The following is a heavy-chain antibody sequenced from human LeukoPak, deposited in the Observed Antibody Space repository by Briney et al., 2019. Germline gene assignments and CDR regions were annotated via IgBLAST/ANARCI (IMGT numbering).Heavy chain of an antibody. J-gene: IGHJ6*02. D-gene: IGHD3-10*01. CDR2: INHSRST. CDR3: ASSITMVRGVHYYYYYGMDV. Sequence: SETLSLTCAVYGGSFSGYYWSWIRQPPGKGLEWIGEINHSRSTNYNPSLKSRVTISVDTSKNQFSLKLSSVTAADTAVYYRASSITMVRGVHYYYYYGMDVWGQGTTVTVSS. CDR1: GGSFSGYY. V-gene: IGHV4-34*01.